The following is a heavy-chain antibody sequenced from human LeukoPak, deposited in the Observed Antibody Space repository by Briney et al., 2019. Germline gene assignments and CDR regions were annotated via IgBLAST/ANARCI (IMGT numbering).Heavy chain of an antibody. Sequence: PGGSLRLSCAASGFTFSDYDMHWARQATGKGLEWVSAIGTAGDTYYTGSAKGRFTISRENAKNSLYLQMNSLRAGDTAVYYCARVAKERVGGVYYFDYWGQGTLVTVSS. V-gene: IGHV3-13*01. CDR3: ARVAKERVGGVYYFDY. CDR1: GFTFSDYD. CDR2: IGTAGDT. J-gene: IGHJ4*02. D-gene: IGHD1-1*01.